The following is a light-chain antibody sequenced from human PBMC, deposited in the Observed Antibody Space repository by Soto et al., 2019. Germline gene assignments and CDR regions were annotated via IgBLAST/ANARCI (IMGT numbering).Light chain of an antibody. J-gene: IGKJ1*01. CDR2: AAS. Sequence: EIVMTQSPATLTVSPGERATLSCRARQSVSSDLAWYQQKPGQAPRLPIYAASRRATGIPDRFSGSGSGTEFTLTISSLQPADFATYYCQQYNIYWTFGQGTKVDIK. V-gene: IGKV3D-15*01. CDR1: QSVSSD. CDR3: QQYNIYWT.